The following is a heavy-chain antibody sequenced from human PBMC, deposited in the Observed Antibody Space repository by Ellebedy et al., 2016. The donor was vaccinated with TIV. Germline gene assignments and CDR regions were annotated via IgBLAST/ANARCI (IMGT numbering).Heavy chain of an antibody. D-gene: IGHD2-15*01. J-gene: IGHJ4*01. V-gene: IGHV3-33*06. CDR3: AKGGVVAATGDY. CDR2: IWYDGSNK. CDR1: GFTFSSYG. Sequence: GGSLRLSCAASGFTFSSYGMHWVRQAPGKGLEWVAVIWYDGSNKYYADSVKGRFTISRDNSKNTLYLQMNSLRAEDTAVYYCAKGGVVAATGDYWGQGTLVTVSS.